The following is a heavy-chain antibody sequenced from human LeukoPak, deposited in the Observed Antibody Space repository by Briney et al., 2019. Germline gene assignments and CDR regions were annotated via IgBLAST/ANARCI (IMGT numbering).Heavy chain of an antibody. J-gene: IGHJ3*02. D-gene: IGHD7-27*01. CDR2: IYYSGST. CDR3: ARSLTGPFDAFDI. CDR1: GGSISSGGYY. V-gene: IGHV4-31*03. Sequence: NPSETLSLTCTVSGGSISSGGYYWSWIRQHPGKGLEWIGYIYYSGSTYYNPSLKSRVTISVDTSKNQFSLKLSSVTAADTAVYYCARSLTGPFDAFDIWAKGQWSPSLQ.